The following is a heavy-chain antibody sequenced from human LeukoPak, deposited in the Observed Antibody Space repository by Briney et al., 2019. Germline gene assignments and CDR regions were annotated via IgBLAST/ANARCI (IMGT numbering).Heavy chain of an antibody. CDR3: ARRPTRIHAFDI. CDR1: GGSFSGYY. J-gene: IGHJ3*02. D-gene: IGHD3-22*01. CDR2: INHSAST. Sequence: SETLSLTCAVYGGSFSGYYWSWIRQPPGKGLEWIGEINHSASTNYNPSLKSRVTISVDTSKNQFSLKLSSVTAADTAVYYCARRPTRIHAFDIWGQGTMVTVSS. V-gene: IGHV4-34*01.